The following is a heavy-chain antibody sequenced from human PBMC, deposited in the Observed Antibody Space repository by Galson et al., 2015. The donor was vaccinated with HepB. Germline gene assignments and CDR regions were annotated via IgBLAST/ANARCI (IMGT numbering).Heavy chain of an antibody. CDR3: TTEIPRSPAFDI. Sequence: SLRLSCAASGFTFSNAWMSWVRQAPGKGLEWVGRIKSKTDGGTTDYAAPVKGRFTISRDDSKNTLYLQMNSLKTEDTAVYYCTTEIPRSPAFDIWGQGTMVTVSS. CDR2: IKSKTDGGTT. CDR1: GFTFSNAW. J-gene: IGHJ3*02. V-gene: IGHV3-15*01. D-gene: IGHD2-21*01.